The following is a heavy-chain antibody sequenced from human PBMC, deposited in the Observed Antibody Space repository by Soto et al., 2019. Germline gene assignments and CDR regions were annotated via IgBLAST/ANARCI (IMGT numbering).Heavy chain of an antibody. D-gene: IGHD3-16*01. CDR1: GFTFSTYW. CDR2: INEDGSTI. CDR3: TRDRGGGGGY. V-gene: IGHV3-74*01. Sequence: EVQLVESGGGLVQPGGSLRLSCAASGFTFSTYWMHWVRQAPGKGLVWVSRINEDGSTINYADSVKGRFTISRDNAKNTLYREVKSRRAGDRVFYYCTRDRGGGGGYWGQGTLVTVSS. J-gene: IGHJ4*02.